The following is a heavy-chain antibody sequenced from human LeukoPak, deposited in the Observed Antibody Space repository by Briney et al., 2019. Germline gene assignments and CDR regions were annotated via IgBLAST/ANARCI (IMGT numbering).Heavy chain of an antibody. CDR1: GYTFTGYY. CDR3: AMGSGYYFGFDY. V-gene: IGHV1-2*02. CDR2: INPNIGGT. J-gene: IGHJ4*02. D-gene: IGHD3-22*01. Sequence: SVRVSCKASGYTFTGYYIHWGLQAPGQGLKCRGWINPNIGGTNYAPNLQSRVTITRATSISTAYMELRRLRSDDTAVYSCAMGSGYYFGFDYWGQGPLVTVS.